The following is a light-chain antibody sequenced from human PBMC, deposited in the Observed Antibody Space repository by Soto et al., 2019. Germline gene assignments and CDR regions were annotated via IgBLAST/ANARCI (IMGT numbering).Light chain of an antibody. J-gene: IGLJ1*01. Sequence: QSVLTQPASVSGSPGQSITISCTGTSSDVGVYNYVSWYQQHPGKAPKLMIYDVSYRPSGVSDRFSGSKSGNTASLTISGLQSEDEADYYCDSYTSGSSYVFGTGTKLTVL. CDR2: DVS. V-gene: IGLV2-14*01. CDR1: SSDVGVYNY. CDR3: DSYTSGSSYV.